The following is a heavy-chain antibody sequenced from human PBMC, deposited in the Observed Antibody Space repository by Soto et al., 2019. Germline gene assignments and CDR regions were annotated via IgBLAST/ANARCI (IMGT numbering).Heavy chain of an antibody. D-gene: IGHD3-10*01. J-gene: IGHJ5*02. CDR1: GGSISSGDYY. CDR2: IYYSGST. CDR3: VAHGSGTEADWFDP. Sequence: SETLSLTCTVSGGSISSGDYYWSWIRQPPGKGLEWIGYIYYSGSTYYNPSLKSRVTISVDTSKNQFSLKLSSVTAADTAVYYCVAHGSGTEADWFDPWGQGTLVTVSS. V-gene: IGHV4-30-4*01.